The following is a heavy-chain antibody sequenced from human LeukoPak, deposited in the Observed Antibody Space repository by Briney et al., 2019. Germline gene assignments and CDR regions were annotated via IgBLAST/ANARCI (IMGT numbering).Heavy chain of an antibody. V-gene: IGHV4-61*02. CDR2: IYTSGST. D-gene: IGHD3-10*01. J-gene: IGHJ6*03. CDR3: ARYGSGSYYNVGRGRYYYYYMDV. Sequence: SETLSLTCTVSGGSISSGSYYWSWIRQPAGKGLEWIGRIYTSGSTNYNPSLKSRVTISVDTSKNQFSLKLSSVTAADTAVYYCARYGSGSYYNVGRGRYYYYYMDVWGKGTTVTISS. CDR1: GGSISSGSYY.